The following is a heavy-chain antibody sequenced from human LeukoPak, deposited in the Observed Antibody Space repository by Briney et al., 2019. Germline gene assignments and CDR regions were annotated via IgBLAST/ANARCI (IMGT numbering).Heavy chain of an antibody. CDR2: INPNSGGT. CDR3: ARDLKIAAVTWGFDP. J-gene: IGHJ5*02. D-gene: IGHD1-26*01. V-gene: IGHV1-2*02. CDR1: GYTFTGYY. Sequence: ASVKVSCKASGYTFTGYYMHWVRQAPGQGLAWMGWINPNSGGTNYAQKFQGRVTMTRDTSISTAYMELSRLRSDDTAVYYCARDLKIAAVTWGFDPWGQGTLVTVSS.